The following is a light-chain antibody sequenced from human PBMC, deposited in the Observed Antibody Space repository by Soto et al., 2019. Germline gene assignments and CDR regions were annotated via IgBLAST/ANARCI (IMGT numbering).Light chain of an antibody. Sequence: EIVLTQSPATLSLSPGERATLSCRASQSVSSYLAWYKQKPGQAPRLLIYDASNRATGIPARFSGSGSATDFTLTISRLEPEDFAVYYCQQRSNWPLTFGGGTKVEIK. CDR1: QSVSSY. CDR2: DAS. V-gene: IGKV3-11*01. CDR3: QQRSNWPLT. J-gene: IGKJ4*01.